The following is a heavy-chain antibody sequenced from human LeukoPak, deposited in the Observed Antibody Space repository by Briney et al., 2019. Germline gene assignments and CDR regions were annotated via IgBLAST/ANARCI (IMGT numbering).Heavy chain of an antibody. Sequence: GGSLRLSCAASGFTFSSYAMHWVRQAPGKGLEWVAVISYDGSNKYYADSVKGRFTISRDNSKNTLYLQMNSLRAEDTAVYYCAFTILGYWGQGTLVTVSS. V-gene: IGHV3-30*04. D-gene: IGHD3-3*01. CDR1: GFTFSSYA. CDR3: AFTILGY. J-gene: IGHJ4*02. CDR2: ISYDGSNK.